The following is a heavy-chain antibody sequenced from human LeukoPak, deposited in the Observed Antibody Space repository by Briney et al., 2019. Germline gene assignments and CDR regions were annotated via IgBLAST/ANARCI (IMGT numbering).Heavy chain of an antibody. Sequence: GGSLRLSCAASGFIFSNYGMGWVRQAPGKGLEWVSTTSASGGTTYYADSVKGRFTISRDNSKNTLYLQMNSLRAEDTAVYYCAKANSITIFGVISPVDYWGQGTLVTVSS. V-gene: IGHV3-23*01. D-gene: IGHD3-3*01. CDR3: AKANSITIFGVISPVDY. CDR1: GFIFSNYG. CDR2: TSASGGTT. J-gene: IGHJ4*02.